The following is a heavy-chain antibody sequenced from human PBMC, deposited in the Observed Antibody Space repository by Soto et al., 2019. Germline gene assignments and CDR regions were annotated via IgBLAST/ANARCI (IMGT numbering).Heavy chain of an antibody. CDR1: GGSISSSSYY. CDR2: IYYSGST. Sequence: QLQLQESGPGLVKPSETLSLTCTVSGGSISSSSYYWGWIRQPPGKGLEWIGSIYYSGSTSYNPSLTSRVTISADTAKNRFSVKQCSVTAADTAVYYCASIPETTVSDYWGQGTLVTVSS. D-gene: IGHD4-17*01. J-gene: IGHJ4*02. CDR3: ASIPETTVSDY. V-gene: IGHV4-39*01.